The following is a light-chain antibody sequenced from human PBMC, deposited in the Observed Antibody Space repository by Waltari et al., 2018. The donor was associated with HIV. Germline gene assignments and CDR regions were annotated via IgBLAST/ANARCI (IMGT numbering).Light chain of an antibody. CDR3: GTWDTSLSAWI. CDR1: RSLLYNSNNKNY. J-gene: IGKJ3*01. Sequence: DIVMTQSPESLAVSLGERATINCKSTRSLLYNSNNKNYLPWYQQKPGQPPKVVISWASTRESGVPDRFSGSKSGTSATLDISGLQTGDEAHYYCGTWDTSLSAWIFGTGTKV. V-gene: IGKV4-1*01. CDR2: WAS.